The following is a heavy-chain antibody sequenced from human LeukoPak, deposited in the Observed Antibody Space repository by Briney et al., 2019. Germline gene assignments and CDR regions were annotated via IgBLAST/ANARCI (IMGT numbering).Heavy chain of an antibody. CDR1: GGSISSYY. D-gene: IGHD6-19*01. J-gene: IGHJ3*02. V-gene: IGHV4-59*01. CDR3: AREGSVAVAGSDAFDI. CDR2: IYYSGST. Sequence: SETLSLTCTVSGGSISSYYWSWIRQPPGKGLEWIGYIYYSGSTNYNPSLKSRVTIPVDTSKNQFSLKLSSVTAADTAVYYCAREGSVAVAGSDAFDIWGQGTMVTVSS.